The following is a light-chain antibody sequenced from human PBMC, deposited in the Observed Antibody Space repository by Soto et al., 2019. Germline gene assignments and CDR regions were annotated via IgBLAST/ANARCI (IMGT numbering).Light chain of an antibody. J-gene: IGLJ1*01. V-gene: IGLV2-23*02. CDR3: CSYAGSSTPYV. Sequence: QSARTQPASVSWSPGQAITISCTGTSSDGGSYNLVSWYQQHPGKAPKLMIYEVIKRPSGVSNRFSGSKSGNTASLTISGLQAEDEADYYCCSYAGSSTPYVFGTGTKVTVL. CDR1: SSDGGSYNL. CDR2: EVI.